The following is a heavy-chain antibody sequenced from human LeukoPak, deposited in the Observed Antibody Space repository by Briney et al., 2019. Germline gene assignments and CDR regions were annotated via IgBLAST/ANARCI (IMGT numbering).Heavy chain of an antibody. CDR2: ISGSGGST. Sequence: PGGSLRLSCAASGFTFSSYAMSWVRQAPGKGLEWVSAISGSGGSTYYTDSVKGRFTISRDNSKNTLYLQMNSLRAEDTAVYYCAKASYFHGSGSYFPFDYWGQRTLVTVSS. J-gene: IGHJ4*02. CDR3: AKASYFHGSGSYFPFDY. D-gene: IGHD3-10*01. CDR1: GFTFSSYA. V-gene: IGHV3-23*01.